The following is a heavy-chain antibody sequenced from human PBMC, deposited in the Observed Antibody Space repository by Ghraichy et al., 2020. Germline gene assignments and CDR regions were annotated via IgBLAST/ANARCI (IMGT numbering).Heavy chain of an antibody. D-gene: IGHD3-9*01. CDR1: GFTFSSYS. CDR2: ISSSSSTI. Sequence: AGSLRLSCAASGFTFSSYSMNWVRQAPGKGLEWVSYISSSSSTIYYADSVKGRFTISRDNAKNSLYLQMNSLRDEDTAVYYCARVDDILTGYTLPYGMDVWGQGTTVTVSS. CDR3: ARVDDILTGYTLPYGMDV. J-gene: IGHJ6*02. V-gene: IGHV3-48*02.